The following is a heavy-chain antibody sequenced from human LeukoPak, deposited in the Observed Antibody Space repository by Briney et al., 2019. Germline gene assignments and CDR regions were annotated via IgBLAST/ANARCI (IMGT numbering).Heavy chain of an antibody. V-gene: IGHV1-8*01. J-gene: IGHJ4*02. CDR2: MNPNSGNT. CDR3: ARGIFGVYYFDY. Sequence: GASVKVSCTASGYTFTSYDINWVRQATGQGLEWMGWMNPNSGNTGYAQEFQGGVTMTRDTSISTAYMELSSLRSEDTAVYYCARGIFGVYYFDYWGQGTLVTVSS. D-gene: IGHD3-3*01. CDR1: GYTFTSYD.